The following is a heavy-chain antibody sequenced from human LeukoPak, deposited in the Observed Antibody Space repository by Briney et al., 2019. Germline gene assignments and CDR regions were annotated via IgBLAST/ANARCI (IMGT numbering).Heavy chain of an antibody. CDR3: ARDSTMVRATIISWSLDL. J-gene: IGHJ2*01. V-gene: IGHV3-30*04. D-gene: IGHD3-10*01. Sequence: PGKSLTLSCAASGFTFRSYAMHWVRQAPGKGLEWVTFISNDGSVKDYADSVKGRFTIFSDNSKNTVSLQMNSLRGEDTALYYCARDSTMVRATIISWSLDLWGRGTLVTVSS. CDR2: ISNDGSVK. CDR1: GFTFRSYA.